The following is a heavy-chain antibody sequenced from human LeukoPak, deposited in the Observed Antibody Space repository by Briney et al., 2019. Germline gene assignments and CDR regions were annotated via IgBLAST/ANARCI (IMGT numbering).Heavy chain of an antibody. CDR1: GFSLSTSGMC. J-gene: IGHJ4*02. CDR2: IDWDDDK. D-gene: IGHD4-17*01. CDR3: ARILYGDSAYYFDY. V-gene: IGHV2-70*01. Sequence: SGPALVKPTQTLTLTCTFSGFSLSTSGMCVSWIRQPPGKALEWLALIDWDDDKYYSTSLKTRLTISKDTSKNQVVLTVTNMDPVDTATYYCARILYGDSAYYFDYWGQGTLVTVSS.